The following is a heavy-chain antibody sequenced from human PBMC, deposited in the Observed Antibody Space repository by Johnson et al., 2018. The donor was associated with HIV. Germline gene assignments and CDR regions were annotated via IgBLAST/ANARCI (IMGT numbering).Heavy chain of an antibody. CDR3: ARDSTPWGGDYVDYAFDI. CDR1: GFSFSDYY. CDR2: ISSSGSTI. J-gene: IGHJ3*02. V-gene: IGHV3-11*04. D-gene: IGHD4-17*01. Sequence: QMQLVESGGGLVKPGGSLRLSCAASGFSFSDYYMSWIRQAPGKGLESVSYISSSGSTIYYADSVKARFTISRDNAKKSLYLQMNSLRAEDTAVYYCARDSTPWGGDYVDYAFDIWGQGTMVTVSS.